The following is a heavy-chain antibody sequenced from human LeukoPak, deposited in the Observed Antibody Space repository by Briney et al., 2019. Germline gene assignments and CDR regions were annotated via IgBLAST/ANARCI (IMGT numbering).Heavy chain of an antibody. Sequence: PSETLSLTCAVYGGSFSGYYWSWIRQPPGKGLEWIGEINHSGSTNYNPSLKSRVTISVDTSKNQFSLKLSSVTAADTAVYYCASEPYYDSSGYLVYWGQGTLVTVSS. D-gene: IGHD3-22*01. CDR2: INHSGST. J-gene: IGHJ4*02. V-gene: IGHV4-34*01. CDR3: ASEPYYDSSGYLVY. CDR1: GGSFSGYY.